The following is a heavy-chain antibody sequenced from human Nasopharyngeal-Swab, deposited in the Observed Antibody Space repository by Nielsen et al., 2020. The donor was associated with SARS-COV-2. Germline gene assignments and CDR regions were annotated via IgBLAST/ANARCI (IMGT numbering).Heavy chain of an antibody. D-gene: IGHD1-14*01. J-gene: IGHJ4*02. V-gene: IGHV3-11*06. Sequence: WIRQPPEKGLEWISYISGKSTYTSYADSVKGRFTISRDNVKKSLYLQMNSLRAEDTAVYYCARETRDYWGQGILVTVSS. CDR2: ISGKSTYT. CDR3: ARETRDY.